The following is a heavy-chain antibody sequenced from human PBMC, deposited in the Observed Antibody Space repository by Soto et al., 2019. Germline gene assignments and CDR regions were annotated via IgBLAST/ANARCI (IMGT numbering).Heavy chain of an antibody. CDR1: GFTFSSYA. D-gene: IGHD3-10*01. CDR2: ISGSGGST. V-gene: IGHV3-23*01. J-gene: IGHJ5*02. Sequence: GGSLRLSCAASGFTFSSYAMSWVRQAPGKGLEWVSAISGSGGSTYYADSVKGRFTISRDNSKNTLYLQMNSLRAEDTAVYYCAKDRAGWFGEATPRLGALNWFDPWGQGTLVTVSS. CDR3: AKDRAGWFGEATPRLGALNWFDP.